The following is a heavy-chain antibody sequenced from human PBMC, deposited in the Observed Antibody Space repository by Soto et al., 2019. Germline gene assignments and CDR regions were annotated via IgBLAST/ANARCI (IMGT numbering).Heavy chain of an antibody. J-gene: IGHJ4*02. D-gene: IGHD3-16*01. Sequence: QVQLVESGGGVVQPGTSLRLSCVGSGFTFRSYVIHWVRQAPGKGLEWVALTSYDGSNNFYGDSVKGRFTISRHNSRNTVELPMDSLRFDDTALYYCARWGTTGGLDVWGQGTLVSVSS. CDR3: ARWGTTGGLDV. V-gene: IGHV3-33*05. CDR1: GFTFRSYV. CDR2: TSYDGSNN.